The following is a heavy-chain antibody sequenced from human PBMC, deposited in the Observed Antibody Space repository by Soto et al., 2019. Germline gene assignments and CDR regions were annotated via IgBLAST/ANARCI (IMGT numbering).Heavy chain of an antibody. Sequence: QVQLVESGGDLVKPGGSLRLSCAASGFTFSDYYMSWMRQAPGKGLEWVSYISSDANTIYYADSVKGRFTISRDNANNSLYLQMDSLSAEDTAVYYCARRFLLLVVVGGTDYWGQGTLVTVSS. CDR1: GFTFSDYY. CDR3: ARRFLLLVVVGGTDY. V-gene: IGHV3-11*01. J-gene: IGHJ4*02. CDR2: ISSDANTI. D-gene: IGHD2-2*01.